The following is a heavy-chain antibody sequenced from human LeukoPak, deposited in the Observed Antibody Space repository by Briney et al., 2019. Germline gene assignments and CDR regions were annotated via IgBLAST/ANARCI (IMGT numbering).Heavy chain of an antibody. D-gene: IGHD3-22*01. CDR1: GGSISIGSYY. J-gene: IGHJ4*02. CDR3: ARGPSPDYYDSSGYYYFDY. V-gene: IGHV4-61*02. CDR2: IDTSGST. Sequence: PSQTLSLTCTVSGGSISIGSYYWSWIRQPGGKGLEWIGRIDTSGSTNNNPSLKSRVTISVDTSKNQFSLKLSSVTAADTAVYYCARGPSPDYYDSSGYYYFDYWGQGTLVTVSS.